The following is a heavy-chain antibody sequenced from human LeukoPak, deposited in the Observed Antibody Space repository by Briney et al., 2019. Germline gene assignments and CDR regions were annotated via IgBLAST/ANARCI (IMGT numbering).Heavy chain of an antibody. Sequence: GGSLRLSCAASGFTFSSCGMHWVRQATGKGLEWVSAITTAGDPYYPGSVKGRFTISRENAKNSLYLQMNSLRAGDTAVYYCARAGGSGWYSLDYWGQGTLVTVSS. CDR3: ARAGGSGWYSLDY. D-gene: IGHD6-19*01. CDR2: ITTAGDP. CDR1: GFTFSSCG. J-gene: IGHJ4*02. V-gene: IGHV3-13*05.